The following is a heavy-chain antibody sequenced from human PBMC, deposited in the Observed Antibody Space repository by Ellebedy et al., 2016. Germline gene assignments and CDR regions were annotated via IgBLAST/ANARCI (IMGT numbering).Heavy chain of an antibody. D-gene: IGHD1-7*01. Sequence: GESLKISXAASGFTFSNYWVAWVRKAPGKGLEWVAHMDQDGSERIYVDSVKGRFTISRDNAKSSLFLQMNRLRAEDTAVYYCATDTGNFWSPDNWGQGTLVTVSS. V-gene: IGHV3-7*04. CDR2: MDQDGSER. CDR3: ATDTGNFWSPDN. CDR1: GFTFSNYW. J-gene: IGHJ4*02.